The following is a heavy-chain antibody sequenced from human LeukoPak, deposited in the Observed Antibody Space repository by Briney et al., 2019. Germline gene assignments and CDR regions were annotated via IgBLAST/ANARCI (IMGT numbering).Heavy chain of an antibody. CDR2: VYYTGGT. J-gene: IGHJ4*02. D-gene: IGHD6-19*01. Sequence: SETLSLTCTVSGVSINKYYWSWIRQPPGKGLEWIGFVYYTGGTDYNPSLKSRVTISVDTSKNQFSLRLTSVTAADTAVYYCAREPVAGLSYFDNWGQGTLVTVSS. CDR1: GVSINKYY. V-gene: IGHV4-59*01. CDR3: AREPVAGLSYFDN.